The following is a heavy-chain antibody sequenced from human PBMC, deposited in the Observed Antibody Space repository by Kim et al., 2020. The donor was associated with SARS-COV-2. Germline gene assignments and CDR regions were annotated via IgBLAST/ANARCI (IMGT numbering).Heavy chain of an antibody. D-gene: IGHD2-8*01. J-gene: IGHJ4*02. CDR3: ARAETKMVDY. CDR2: INHSGST. V-gene: IGHV4-34*01. Sequence: SETLSLTCAVYGGSFSGYYWSWIRQPPGKGLEWIGEINHSGSTNYNPSLKSRVTISVDTSKNQFSLKLSSVTAADTAVYYCARAETKMVDYWGQGTLVTV. CDR1: GGSFSGYY.